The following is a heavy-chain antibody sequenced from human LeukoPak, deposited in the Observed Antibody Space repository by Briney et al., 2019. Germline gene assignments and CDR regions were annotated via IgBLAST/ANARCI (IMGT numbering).Heavy chain of an antibody. CDR2: IKEDGSRE. J-gene: IGHJ1*01. CDR3: ARDSPGYGAYVS. CDR1: GFTFSTYW. Sequence: GGSLRLSCAASGFTFSTYWMTWVRQAPGKGLEWVANIKEDGSREYYVDSVKGRFTISRDNAKNSLYLQMDSLTAEDTAVYYCARDSPGYGAYVSWGQGTLVSVYS. D-gene: IGHD5-12*01. V-gene: IGHV3-7*01.